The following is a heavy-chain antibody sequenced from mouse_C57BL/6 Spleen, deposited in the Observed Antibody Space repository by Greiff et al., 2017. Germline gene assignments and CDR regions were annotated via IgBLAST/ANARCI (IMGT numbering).Heavy chain of an antibody. D-gene: IGHD1-1*01. CDR1: GYAFSSSW. V-gene: IGHV1-82*01. Sequence: VKLMESGPELVKPGASVKISCKASGYAFSSSWMNWVKQRPGKGLEWIGRIYPGDGDTNYNGKFKGKATLTADKSSSTAYMQLSSLTSEDSAVYFCARYYYGSNGHVWGTGTTVTVSS. CDR2: IYPGDGDT. J-gene: IGHJ1*03. CDR3: ARYYYGSNGHV.